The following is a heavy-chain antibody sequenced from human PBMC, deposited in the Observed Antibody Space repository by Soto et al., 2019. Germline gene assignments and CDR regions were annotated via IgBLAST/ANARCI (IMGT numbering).Heavy chain of an antibody. CDR3: ARSGYSYGPFDY. V-gene: IGHV3-53*01. D-gene: IGHD5-18*01. CDR1: GFTVSSTY. J-gene: IGHJ4*02. Sequence: PRESLKISCAASGFTVSSTYMSWVRQAPGKGLEWVSVIYSGGSTYYADSVKGRFTISRDNSKNTLYLQMNSLRAEDTAVYYCARSGYSYGPFDYWGQGTLVTVSS. CDR2: IYSGGST.